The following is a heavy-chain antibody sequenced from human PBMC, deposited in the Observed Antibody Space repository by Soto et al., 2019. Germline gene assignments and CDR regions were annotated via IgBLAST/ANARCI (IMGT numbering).Heavy chain of an antibody. CDR3: ARGTTIFGVVFHY. CDR1: GFTFSSYW. D-gene: IGHD3-3*01. V-gene: IGHV3-7*05. J-gene: IGHJ4*02. Sequence: EVQLVESGGGLVQPGGSLRLSCAASGFTFSSYWMSWVRQSPGKGLEWVANIKQDGSEKYYVDSVKGRFTISRDNAKNSLYLQMNSLTAEDTAVYYCARGTTIFGVVFHYWGQGTLVTVSS. CDR2: IKQDGSEK.